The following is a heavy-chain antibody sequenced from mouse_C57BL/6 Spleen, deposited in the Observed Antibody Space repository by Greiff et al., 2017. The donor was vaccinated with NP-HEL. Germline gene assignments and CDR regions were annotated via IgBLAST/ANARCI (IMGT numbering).Heavy chain of an antibody. CDR3: AGYDYDGLDWYFDV. Sequence: EVMLVESGGGLVKPGGSLKLSCAASGFTFSDYGMHWVRQAPEKGLEWVAYISSGSSTIYYADTVKGRFTISRDNAKNTLFLQMTSLRSEDTAMYYCAGYDYDGLDWYFDVWGTGTTVTVSS. CDR2: ISSGSSTI. D-gene: IGHD2-4*01. V-gene: IGHV5-17*01. CDR1: GFTFSDYG. J-gene: IGHJ1*03.